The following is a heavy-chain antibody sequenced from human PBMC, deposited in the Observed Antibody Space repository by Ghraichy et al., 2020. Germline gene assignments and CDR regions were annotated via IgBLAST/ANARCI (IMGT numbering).Heavy chain of an antibody. J-gene: IGHJ5*02. CDR3: ARDLTIAARPLWFDP. CDR2: ISSSSSYI. D-gene: IGHD6-6*01. Sequence: GGSLRLSCAASGFTFRTYSMNWVRQAPGKGLEWVSSISSSSSYIYYADSVKGRFTISRDNAKNSLYLQMNSLRAEDTAVYYCARDLTIAARPLWFDPWGQGTLVTVSS. CDR1: GFTFRTYS. V-gene: IGHV3-21*01.